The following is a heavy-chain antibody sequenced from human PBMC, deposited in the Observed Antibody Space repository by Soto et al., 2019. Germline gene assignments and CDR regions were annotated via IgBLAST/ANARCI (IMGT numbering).Heavy chain of an antibody. D-gene: IGHD2-15*01. V-gene: IGHV3-23*01. CDR2: ITPSGGNT. J-gene: IGHJ4*02. Sequence: SLRLSCAASGFTFGSFDMSWVRQAPGKGLEWVSLITPSGGNTYYADSVKGRFTISRENSKSTLYLQMNSLRAEDTAVYYCVKGWSLLDYWGQGTPVTVSS. CDR3: VKGWSLLDY. CDR1: GFTFGSFD.